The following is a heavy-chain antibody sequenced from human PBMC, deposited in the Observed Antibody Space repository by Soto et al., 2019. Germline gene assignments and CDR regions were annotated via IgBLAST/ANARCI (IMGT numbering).Heavy chain of an antibody. CDR1: GGSISSYY. CDR2: IYYSGST. J-gene: IGHJ4*02. V-gene: IGHV4-59*01. CDR3: ARAAGDFYFDY. D-gene: IGHD4-17*01. Sequence: SETLSLTCTVSGGSISSYYWSWIRQPPGKGLEWIGSIYYSGSTNYNPSLKSRVTISVDTSKNQFSLKLSSVTAADTAVYYCARAAGDFYFDYWGQGTLVTVSS.